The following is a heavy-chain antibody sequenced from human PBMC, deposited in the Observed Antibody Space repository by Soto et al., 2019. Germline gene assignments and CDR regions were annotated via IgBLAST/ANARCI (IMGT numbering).Heavy chain of an antibody. CDR3: ARVPFYDSSGRSYYFDY. Sequence: QVQLQESGPGLVEPSQTLSLTCTVSGGSISSGDYYWSWIRQPPGKGLECIGYIYYSGSTYYNPSLKSRVTISVDTSKNQFSLKLSSVTAADTAVYYCARVPFYDSSGRSYYFDYWGQGTLVTVSS. J-gene: IGHJ4*02. CDR1: GGSISSGDYY. CDR2: IYYSGST. D-gene: IGHD3-22*01. V-gene: IGHV4-30-4*01.